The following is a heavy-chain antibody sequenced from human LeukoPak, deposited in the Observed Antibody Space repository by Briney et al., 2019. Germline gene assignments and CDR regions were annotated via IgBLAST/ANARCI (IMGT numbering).Heavy chain of an antibody. CDR2: ISYGGGST. D-gene: IGHD6-19*01. CDR1: GFTFSSYA. Sequence: PGGSLRLSCAASGFTFSSYAMNWARQAPGKGLEWVTTISYGGGSTYYADSVKGRFTISRDNSKNTLYLQMNSLRAEDTAVYYCAKGVAVAERSYCFDYWGQGTLVTISS. CDR3: AKGVAVAERSYCFDY. J-gene: IGHJ4*02. V-gene: IGHV3-23*01.